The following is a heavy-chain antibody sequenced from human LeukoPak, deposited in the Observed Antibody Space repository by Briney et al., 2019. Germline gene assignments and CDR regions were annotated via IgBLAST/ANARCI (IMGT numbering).Heavy chain of an antibody. CDR2: ISGSGTI. Sequence: QPGGSLRLSCAASGFTVSSYDMNWVRQAPGKGPEWVSYISGSGTIDYADSVRGRFTISRDNVQNSLYLQMNSLTAEDTALYYCARRFDSWGQGTLVTVSS. J-gene: IGHJ4*02. CDR1: GFTVSSYD. CDR3: ARRFDS. V-gene: IGHV3-48*03.